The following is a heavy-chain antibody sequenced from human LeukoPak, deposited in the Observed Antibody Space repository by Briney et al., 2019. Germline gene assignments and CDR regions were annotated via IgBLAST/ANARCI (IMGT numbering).Heavy chain of an antibody. CDR2: IYTSGSP. V-gene: IGHV4-4*07. D-gene: IGHD2-2*01. CDR3: ARVRYCSSTSCRNYNGFDP. CDR1: GGSLSSFY. J-gene: IGHJ5*02. Sequence: PSQTLSLTCTVSGGSLSSFYWSWIRHPAGKGLECIGRIYTSGSPNFNPSLKSRVTMSVDTSKNQSSLKLSSVTAADTAVYYCARVRYCSSTSCRNYNGFDPWGQGTLVTVSS.